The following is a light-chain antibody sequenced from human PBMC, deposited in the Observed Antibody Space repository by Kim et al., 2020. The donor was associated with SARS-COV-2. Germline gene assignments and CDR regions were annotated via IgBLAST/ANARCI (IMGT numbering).Light chain of an antibody. CDR2: YDR. J-gene: IGLJ2*01. CDR1: NIGTNS. CDR3: QVWDSTTDHAV. Sequence: APGRTARITYEGDNIGTNSLPWYQQKAGQAPVLVIHYDRDRPSGIPERFSGSKSGDTATLAISRVEAGDEADYYCQVWDSTTDHAVFGGGTQLTVL. V-gene: IGLV3-21*04.